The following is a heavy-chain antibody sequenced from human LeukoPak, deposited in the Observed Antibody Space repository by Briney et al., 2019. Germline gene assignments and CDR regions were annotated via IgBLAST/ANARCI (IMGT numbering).Heavy chain of an antibody. J-gene: IGHJ6*03. D-gene: IGHD5-24*01. CDR2: IIPIFGTA. Sequence: SVKVSCKASGGTFSSYAISCVRQAPGQGLEWMGGIIPIFGTANYAQKFQGRVTITTDESTSTAYMELSSLRSEDTAVYYCATVEMATFYYYYMDVWGKGTTVTVSS. CDR1: GGTFSSYA. CDR3: ATVEMATFYYYYMDV. V-gene: IGHV1-69*05.